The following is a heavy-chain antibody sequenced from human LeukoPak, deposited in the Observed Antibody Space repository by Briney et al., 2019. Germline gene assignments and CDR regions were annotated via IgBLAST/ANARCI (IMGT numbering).Heavy chain of an antibody. Sequence: ASVKVSCKASGYTFTGYYMHWVRQAPGQGLEWMGWINPKSGGTNYAQKFQGRVTMTRDTSISTAYMELSRLRSDDTAVFYCARSPYSTRTNWFDPWGQGTLVTVSS. V-gene: IGHV1-2*02. CDR3: ARSPYSTRTNWFDP. J-gene: IGHJ5*02. CDR1: GYTFTGYY. CDR2: INPKSGGT. D-gene: IGHD6-13*01.